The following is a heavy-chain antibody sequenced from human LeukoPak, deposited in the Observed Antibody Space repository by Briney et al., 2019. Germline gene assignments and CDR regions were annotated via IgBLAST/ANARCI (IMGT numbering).Heavy chain of an antibody. CDR3: ARESGNDRKLDS. Sequence: SETLSLTCTVSGGAISRVSWRWIRHPAGKGLGWVGRIYNTGTSNYISSLNSRVTMSVDKYTYQFSLTLTSAAAADTDVYYCARESGNDRKLDSWGQGTLVTVSS. CDR2: IYNTGTS. V-gene: IGHV4-4*07. CDR1: GGAISRVS. D-gene: IGHD5-12*01. J-gene: IGHJ4*02.